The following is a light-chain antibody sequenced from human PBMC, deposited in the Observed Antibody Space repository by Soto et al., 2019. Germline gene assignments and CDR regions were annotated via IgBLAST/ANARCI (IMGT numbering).Light chain of an antibody. Sequence: QSVLTQPASVSGSPGQSITISCTGTSSDVGGYNLVSWYQQYPGKAPKLVIYEASQRPSGVSDRFAGSRSGNTASLTICGLQAEDEADYYCCSFAGSDTLVLGGGTKLTVL. CDR3: CSFAGSDTLV. CDR2: EAS. J-gene: IGLJ3*02. V-gene: IGLV2-23*01. CDR1: SSDVGGYNL.